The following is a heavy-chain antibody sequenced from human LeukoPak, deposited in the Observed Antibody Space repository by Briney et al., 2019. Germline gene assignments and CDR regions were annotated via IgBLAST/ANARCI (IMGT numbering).Heavy chain of an antibody. CDR3: AKVPQREWELPRNYYYYYMDV. Sequence: GGSLRLSCAASGFTFSSYGMHWVRQAPGKGLEWVAFIRYDGSNKYYADSVKGRFTISRDNSKNTLYLQMNSLRAEDTAVYYCAKVPQREWELPRNYYYYYMDVWGKGTTVTTSS. J-gene: IGHJ6*03. CDR1: GFTFSSYG. D-gene: IGHD1-26*01. CDR2: IRYDGSNK. V-gene: IGHV3-30*02.